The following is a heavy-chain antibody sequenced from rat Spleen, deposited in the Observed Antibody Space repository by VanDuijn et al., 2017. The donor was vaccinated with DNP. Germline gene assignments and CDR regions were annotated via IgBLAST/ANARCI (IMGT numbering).Heavy chain of an antibody. Sequence: EVQLVESGGGLVQPGRSLKLSCAASGFTFSDYNMAWVRQAPKKGLEWVATIIYDGRSTYYGDSVKGRFTISRENAKSTLYLQMDSLRSEDSATYYCATGGTDYYSFAYWGQGVMVTVSS. V-gene: IGHV5-7*01. J-gene: IGHJ2*01. CDR1: GFTFSDYN. D-gene: IGHD1-6*01. CDR2: IIYDGRST. CDR3: ATGGTDYYSFAY.